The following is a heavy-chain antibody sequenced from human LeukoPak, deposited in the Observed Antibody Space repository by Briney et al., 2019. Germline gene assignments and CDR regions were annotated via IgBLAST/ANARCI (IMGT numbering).Heavy chain of an antibody. CDR2: IESKTDGGTT. V-gene: IGHV3-15*04. Sequence: AGGSLRLSCAAPGFSFSDAWMSWVRQIPGKGLEWVGRIESKTDGGTTDYAAPVKGRFTISRDDSTNTLYLQMNSLKSEDTAVYYCTTYGSGRKFDYWGQGILVTVSS. D-gene: IGHD3-10*01. CDR3: TTYGSGRKFDY. CDR1: GFSFSDAW. J-gene: IGHJ4*02.